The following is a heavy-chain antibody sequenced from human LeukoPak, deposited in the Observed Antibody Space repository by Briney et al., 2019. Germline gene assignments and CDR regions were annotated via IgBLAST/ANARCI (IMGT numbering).Heavy chain of an antibody. CDR2: IKQDGSEK. J-gene: IGHJ3*02. V-gene: IGHV3-7*01. CDR3: ARLRLDEGYAFDI. D-gene: IGHD3-16*01. Sequence: GGSLRLSCAASGFTFSSSGRSGVRQAPGKGGEGGASIKQDGSEKYYVDSVKGRFTISRDNAKNSLYLQMNSLRAEDTAVYYCARLRLDEGYAFDIWGQGTMVTVSS. CDR1: GFTFSSSG.